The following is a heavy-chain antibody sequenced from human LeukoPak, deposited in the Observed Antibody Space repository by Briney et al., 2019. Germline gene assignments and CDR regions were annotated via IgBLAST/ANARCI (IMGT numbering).Heavy chain of an antibody. CDR2: IYYSGST. V-gene: IGHV4-59*11. CDR3: AREPRWYYYDSASYYFDY. Sequence: SETLSLTCTVSAGFISGHSWNWIRQPPGKGLEWIGDIYYSGSTRYNPSLESRVTISLDTSKNQFSLSLTSVTAADTAVYYCAREPRWYYYDSASYYFDYWGQGTLVTVSS. J-gene: IGHJ4*02. D-gene: IGHD3-22*01. CDR1: AGFISGHS.